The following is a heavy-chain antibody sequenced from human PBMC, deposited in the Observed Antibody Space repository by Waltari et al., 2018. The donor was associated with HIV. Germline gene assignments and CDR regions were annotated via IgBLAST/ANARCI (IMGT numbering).Heavy chain of an antibody. J-gene: IGHJ6*02. D-gene: IGHD1-26*01. Sequence: QVQLVESGGGVVQPGRSLRLSCAASGFTFSSYGMHWARQAPGKGLEWVAVISYDGSNKYYADSVKGRFTISRDNSKNTLYLQMNSLRAEDTAVYYCAKDSEPRGLYYYGMDVWGQGTTVTVSS. V-gene: IGHV3-30*18. CDR3: AKDSEPRGLYYYGMDV. CDR1: GFTFSSYG. CDR2: ISYDGSNK.